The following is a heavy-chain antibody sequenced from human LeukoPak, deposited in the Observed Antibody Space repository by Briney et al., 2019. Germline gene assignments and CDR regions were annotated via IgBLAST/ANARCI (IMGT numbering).Heavy chain of an antibody. CDR2: MWSDGTKT. V-gene: IGHV3-33*01. D-gene: IGHD2/OR15-2a*01. CDR3: ARDADTTAFYWYFDL. Sequence: GGSLRLSCTASGFTLSHFGMHWVRQAPGKGLELVALMWSDGTKTSYADSVKGRFTISRDISRNTLYLQMNSLRADDTALYYCARDADTTAFYWYFDLWGRGTLVTVSS. CDR1: GFTLSHFG. J-gene: IGHJ2*01.